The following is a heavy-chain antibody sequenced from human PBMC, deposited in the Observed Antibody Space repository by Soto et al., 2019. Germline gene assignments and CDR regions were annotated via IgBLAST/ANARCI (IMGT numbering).Heavy chain of an antibody. CDR3: PFGWGGGHEGY. J-gene: IGHJ4*02. CDR2: ISGSGDRT. D-gene: IGHD5-12*01. Sequence: EVQKLESGGGLVQPGGSLRLSCAASGLTFSAYPMSWVRQAPGKGLEWVSSISGSGDRTYYADSVKGRFTISRDNSKNTLYLQTNSLRVEDTAVYFCPFGWGGGHEGYWGQGTLVTVSS. CDR1: GLTFSAYP. V-gene: IGHV3-23*01.